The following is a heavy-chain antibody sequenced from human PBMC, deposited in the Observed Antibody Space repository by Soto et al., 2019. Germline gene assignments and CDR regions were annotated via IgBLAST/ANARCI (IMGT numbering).Heavy chain of an antibody. CDR2: IYSGGST. V-gene: IGHV3-53*01. CDR1: GFTVSSNY. Sequence: VGSLRLSCAASGFTVSSNYMSWVRQAPGKGLEWVSVIYSGGSTYYADSVKGRFTISRDNSKNTLYLQMNSLRAEDTAVYYCARSSGSHLDYYYGMDVWGQGTTVTVYS. CDR3: ARSSGSHLDYYYGMDV. J-gene: IGHJ6*02. D-gene: IGHD3-10*01.